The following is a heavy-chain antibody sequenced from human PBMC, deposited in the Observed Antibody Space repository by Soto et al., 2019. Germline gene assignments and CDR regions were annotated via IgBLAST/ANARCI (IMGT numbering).Heavy chain of an antibody. CDR2: ISAYNGNI. CDR3: ARVEDYFDSSGYAH. J-gene: IGHJ4*02. Sequence: ASVKVSCKASGYTFSSYGVTWVRQAPGHGLGWMGWISAYNGNIVYAEKFQGRVTMTTDTSTSTAYMEVRSLSSDDTAVYYCARVEDYFDSSGYAHWGQGTLVTVSS. D-gene: IGHD3-22*01. V-gene: IGHV1-18*04. CDR1: GYTFSSYG.